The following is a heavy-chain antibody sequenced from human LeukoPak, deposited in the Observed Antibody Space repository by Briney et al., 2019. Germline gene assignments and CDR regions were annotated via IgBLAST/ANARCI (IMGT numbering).Heavy chain of an antibody. CDR2: IFRDGSNT. V-gene: IGHV3-74*01. CDR3: ARGQQLPLYYFDY. D-gene: IGHD6-13*01. J-gene: IGHJ4*02. CDR1: GFTFSSYW. Sequence: GGSLRLSCVASGFTFSSYWMHWVRQAPGKGLVWVSSIFRDGSNTRYADSVKGRFTISRDNAKNTLYLQMNSLRGEDTAVYYCARGQQLPLYYFDYWGQGTLVTVSS.